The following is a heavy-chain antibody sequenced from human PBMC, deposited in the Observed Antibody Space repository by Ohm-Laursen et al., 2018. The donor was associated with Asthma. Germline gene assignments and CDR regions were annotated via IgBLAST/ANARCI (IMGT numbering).Heavy chain of an antibody. CDR1: GYTFSRYS. CDR2: ISTASSFI. CDR3: AKVVLMDV. Sequence: GSLRLSCSASGYTFSRYSIHWVRQIPGKGLEWVASISTASSFIYYADSVRGRFTTSRDNARNSVYPQMNSLRAEDTAVYYCAKVVLMDVWGQGTTVTVSS. J-gene: IGHJ6*02. D-gene: IGHD3-16*02. V-gene: IGHV3-21*04.